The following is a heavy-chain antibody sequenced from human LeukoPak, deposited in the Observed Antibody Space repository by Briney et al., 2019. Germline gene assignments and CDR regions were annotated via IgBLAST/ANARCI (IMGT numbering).Heavy chain of an antibody. CDR2: IYYSGST. CDR1: GGSMSGYY. J-gene: IGHJ3*02. CDR3: ASGMTTVPLGAFDI. Sequence: PSETLSLTCTVSGGSMSGYYWSWIRQPPGKGLEWIGYIYYSGSTNYNPSLKGRVTISLDTSKNQFSLKLSSVTAADTAVYYCASGMTTVPLGAFDIWGQGTMVTVSS. V-gene: IGHV4-59*01. D-gene: IGHD4-17*01.